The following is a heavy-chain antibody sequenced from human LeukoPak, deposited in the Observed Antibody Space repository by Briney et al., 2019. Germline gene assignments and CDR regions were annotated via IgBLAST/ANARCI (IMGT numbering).Heavy chain of an antibody. V-gene: IGHV4-34*01. J-gene: IGHJ4*02. D-gene: IGHD3-3*01. CDR2: INHSGST. CDR3: ARQTQRRITIFGVVIRDY. Sequence: SETLSLTCAVYGGSFSGYYWSWIRQPPGKGLEWIGEINHSGSTNYNPSLKSRVTISVDTSKNQFSLKLNSVTAADTAIYYCARQTQRRITIFGVVIRDYWGQGTLVTVSS. CDR1: GGSFSGYY.